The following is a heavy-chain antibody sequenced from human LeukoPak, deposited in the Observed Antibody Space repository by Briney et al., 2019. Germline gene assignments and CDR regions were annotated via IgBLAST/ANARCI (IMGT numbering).Heavy chain of an antibody. Sequence: SETLSFTCSVSGGSISSSSHYWGWLRQPPGKGLEWIGSIYYSGSTYYNPSLKGRVTISVDTSKNQFSLRLTSVPADDTAVYYCARGVAGYRPYDYWGQGTLVTVSS. CDR1: GGSISSSSHY. J-gene: IGHJ4*02. V-gene: IGHV4-39*01. D-gene: IGHD5-12*01. CDR3: ARGVAGYRPYDY. CDR2: IYYSGST.